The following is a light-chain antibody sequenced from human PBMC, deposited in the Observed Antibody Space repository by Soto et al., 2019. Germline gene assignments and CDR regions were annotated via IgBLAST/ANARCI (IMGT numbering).Light chain of an antibody. Sequence: DIQMTQFPSTLSASVGDRVTITCRASQSVRSWLAWYQQIPGRAPKFLIYDASSVESGVSSRFSCSRSGTYFALTISNLQPNDFATYYCQQYDNYPLTNGGGTKVEI. V-gene: IGKV1-5*01. CDR3: QQYDNYPLT. J-gene: IGKJ4*01. CDR2: DAS. CDR1: QSVRSW.